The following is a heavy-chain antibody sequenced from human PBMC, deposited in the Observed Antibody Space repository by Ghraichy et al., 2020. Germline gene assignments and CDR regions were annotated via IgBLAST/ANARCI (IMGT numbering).Heavy chain of an antibody. CDR1: GDSVSSNSAT. CDR2: TYYRSKWYN. CDR3: AREQGKQFVF. J-gene: IGHJ4*02. V-gene: IGHV6-1*01. Sequence: SQTLSLTCAISGDSVSSNSATWNWIRQSPSRGLEWLGRTYYRSKWYNNYAVSVKSRITVDPDTSKNQFSLQLKSVTPEETAVYYCAREQGKQFVFGGQGTLVTVSS. D-gene: IGHD6-6*01.